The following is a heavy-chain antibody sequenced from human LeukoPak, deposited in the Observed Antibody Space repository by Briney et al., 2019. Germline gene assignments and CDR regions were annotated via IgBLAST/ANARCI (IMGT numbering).Heavy chain of an antibody. D-gene: IGHD2-2*01. V-gene: IGHV3-23*01. CDR3: AKDNDSGGLRWVDS. J-gene: IGHJ4*02. CDR2: ISGNGAFT. Sequence: GGSLRLSCAASGFTFGNYAMNWVRQAPGKGLEWVSTISGNGAFTYYADSVQGRFTISRDNSKNTLSVQMNSLRAEDTAVYYCAKDNDSGGLRWVDSWGQGTLVSVSS. CDR1: GFTFGNYA.